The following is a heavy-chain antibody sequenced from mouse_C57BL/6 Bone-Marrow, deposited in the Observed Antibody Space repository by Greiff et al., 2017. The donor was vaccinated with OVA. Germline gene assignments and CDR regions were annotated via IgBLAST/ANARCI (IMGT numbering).Heavy chain of an antibody. CDR3: AKRGAGTFFAY. CDR2: ISSGSSTI. D-gene: IGHD4-1*01. V-gene: IGHV5-17*01. Sequence: EVMLVESGGGLVKPGGSLKLSCAASGFTFSDYGMHWVRQAPEKGLEWVAYISSGSSTIYYADTVTGRFTISRDNAKNTLFLQMTRLRSEDTAMYYWAKRGAGTFFAYWGQGTLVTVSA. CDR1: GFTFSDYG. J-gene: IGHJ3*01.